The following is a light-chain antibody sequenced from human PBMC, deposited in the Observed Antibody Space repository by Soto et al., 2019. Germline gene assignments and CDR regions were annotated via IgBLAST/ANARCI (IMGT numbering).Light chain of an antibody. Sequence: QSVLTQPSSLSASPGASASLTCTLRSGINVGTYRIYWYQQKPGSPPQYLLRYKSDSDKQEGSGVPSRFSGSKDASANAGILLISGLQSEDEADCYCMIWHNSAVVFGGGTKLTVL. CDR1: SGINVGTYR. CDR2: YKSDSDK. V-gene: IGLV5-45*03. CDR3: MIWHNSAVV. J-gene: IGLJ2*01.